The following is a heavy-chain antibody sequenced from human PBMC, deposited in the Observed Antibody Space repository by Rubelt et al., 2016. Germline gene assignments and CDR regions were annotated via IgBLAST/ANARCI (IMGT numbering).Heavy chain of an antibody. CDR3: ARGPSNWGSYYYGMDV. CDR2: INHSGST. D-gene: IGHD7-27*01. CDR1: GRSFSGYY. J-gene: IGHJ6*02. Sequence: QLQLQESGPGLVKPSETLSLTCAVYGRSFSGYYWSWIRQPPGKGLEWIGEINHSGSTNYNPSLKSGVSISVDTSKNQFSLKLSAVTAADTAVYYCARGPSNWGSYYYGMDVWGQGTTVTVSS. V-gene: IGHV4-34*01.